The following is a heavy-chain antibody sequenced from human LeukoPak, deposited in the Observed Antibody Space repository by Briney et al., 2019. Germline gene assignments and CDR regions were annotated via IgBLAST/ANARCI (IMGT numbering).Heavy chain of an antibody. V-gene: IGHV3-23*01. J-gene: IGHJ4*02. CDR3: AKALGYSSSWYYFDY. CDR2: ISGSGGST. Sequence: GGSLRLSCAASGFTFSSYAMSWVRQAPGKGLEWVSAISGSGGSTYYADSVKGRFTISRDNSKNTLYLQMNSLRAEDTAVYYCAKALGYSSSWYYFDYWGQGTLVTVSS. CDR1: GFTFSSYA. D-gene: IGHD6-13*01.